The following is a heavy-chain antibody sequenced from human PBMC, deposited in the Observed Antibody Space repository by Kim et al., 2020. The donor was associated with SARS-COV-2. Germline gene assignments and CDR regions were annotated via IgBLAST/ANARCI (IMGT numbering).Heavy chain of an antibody. CDR2: T. Sequence: TYDGDAVKGRFTIARDNSKNALYLQMSSLGADDTAVYYCAKDARLLGSYWGQGTLVTVSS. D-gene: IGHD2-15*01. V-gene: IGHV3-23*01. J-gene: IGHJ4*02. CDR3: AKDARLLGSY.